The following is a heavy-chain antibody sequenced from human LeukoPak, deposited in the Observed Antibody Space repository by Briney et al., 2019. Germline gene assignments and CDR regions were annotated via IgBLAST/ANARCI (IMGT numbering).Heavy chain of an antibody. D-gene: IGHD5-18*01. CDR3: ARGTGGYRASYYYYYYMDV. Sequence: SETLSLTCTVSGGSISSYYWSWIRQPPGKGLEWIGYIYYSGSTNYNPSLKSRVTISVDTSKNQFSLKLSSVTAADTAVYYCARGTGGYRASYYYYYYMDVWGKGTTVTISS. J-gene: IGHJ6*03. CDR2: IYYSGST. V-gene: IGHV4-59*01. CDR1: GGSISSYY.